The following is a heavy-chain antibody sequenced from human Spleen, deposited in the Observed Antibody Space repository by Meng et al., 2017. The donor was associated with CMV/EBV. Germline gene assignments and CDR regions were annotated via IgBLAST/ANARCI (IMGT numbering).Heavy chain of an antibody. J-gene: IGHJ6*02. D-gene: IGHD2-2*01. CDR2: IFYSGST. Sequence: GSLRLSCTVSGGSVSSGSYYWNWIRQPPGKGLEWIGYIFYSGSTTYNPSLKSRVTISVDTSKNQFSLKLSSVTAADTAVYYCASSWYCGTISCPGGMDVWGQGTTVTVSS. V-gene: IGHV4-61*01. CDR1: GGSVSSGSYY. CDR3: ASSWYCGTISCPGGMDV.